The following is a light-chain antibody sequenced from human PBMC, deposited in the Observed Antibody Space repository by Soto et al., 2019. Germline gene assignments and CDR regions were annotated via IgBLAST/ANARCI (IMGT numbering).Light chain of an antibody. CDR3: HQFGSAPLDT. CDR1: QTISSSF. V-gene: IGKV3-20*01. Sequence: EIVLTQSPGTLSLSPGERATLSCRASQTISSSFLAWYQQKPGQAPRLLIYRASRRAPGIPDRFSGSGSWTAFTLTISTLEPEDFAVYYCHQFGSAPLDTFGPGTKVEIK. J-gene: IGKJ3*01. CDR2: RAS.